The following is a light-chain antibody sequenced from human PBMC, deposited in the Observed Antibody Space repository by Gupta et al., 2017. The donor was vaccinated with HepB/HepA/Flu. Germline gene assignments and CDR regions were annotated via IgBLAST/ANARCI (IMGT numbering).Light chain of an antibody. Sequence: IVMTQSSLSLPVTLAEPASITCSSSRSLLHSNGCNCLDWYLQKPGQSPHLLIYGGSNRASGVPDRFGSGGSGTDFPLKISRVEAEDVGVYYCMEALRVPITFGQGTRLEIK. CDR3: MEALRVPIT. V-gene: IGKV2-28*01. CDR2: GGS. CDR1: RSLLHSNGCNC. J-gene: IGKJ5*01.